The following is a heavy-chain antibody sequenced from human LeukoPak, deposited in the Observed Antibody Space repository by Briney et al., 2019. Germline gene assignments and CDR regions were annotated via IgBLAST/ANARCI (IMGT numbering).Heavy chain of an antibody. CDR2: IYYSGGT. CDR3: ARRAAAVGTYYMDV. V-gene: IGHV4-59*01. Sequence: MPSETLSLTCTVSGGSINSYYWNWIRQPPGKGLEWIGYIYYSGGTNYNPSLKSRVTIAVDTPKNQFSLKLSSVTAADTAVYYCARRAAAVGTYYMDVWGKGTTVTASS. J-gene: IGHJ6*03. CDR1: GGSINSYY. D-gene: IGHD6-13*01.